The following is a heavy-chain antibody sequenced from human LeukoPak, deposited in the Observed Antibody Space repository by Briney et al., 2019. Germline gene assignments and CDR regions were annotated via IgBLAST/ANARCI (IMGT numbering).Heavy chain of an antibody. V-gene: IGHV1-2*02. Sequence: ASVKVSCKASGHTFTGYYMHWVRQAPGQGLEWVGWINPNSGGTNYAQKFQGRVTMTRDTSISTAYMELSRLRSDDTAVYYCARGRDPGIAVALDYWGQGTLVTVSS. CDR2: INPNSGGT. J-gene: IGHJ4*02. CDR1: GHTFTGYY. CDR3: ARGRDPGIAVALDY. D-gene: IGHD6-19*01.